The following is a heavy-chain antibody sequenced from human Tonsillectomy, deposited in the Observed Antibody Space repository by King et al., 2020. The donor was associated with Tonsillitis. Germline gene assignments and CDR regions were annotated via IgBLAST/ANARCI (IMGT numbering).Heavy chain of an antibody. CDR1: GYSFTSYW. D-gene: IGHD2-15*01. CDR3: ATRPGYCSGGSCYSPDHDAFDI. V-gene: IGHV5-51*01. J-gene: IGHJ3*02. Sequence: QLVQSGAEVKKPGESLKISCKGSGYSFTSYWIGWVRQMPGKGLEWMGIIYPGDSDTRYSPSFQGQVTISADKSISTAYLQWSSLKASDTAMYYCATRPGYCSGGSCYSPDHDAFDIWGQGTMVTVSS. CDR2: IYPGDSDT.